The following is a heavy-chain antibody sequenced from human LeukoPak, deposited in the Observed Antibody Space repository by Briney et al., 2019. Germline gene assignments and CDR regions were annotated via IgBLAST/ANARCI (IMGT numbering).Heavy chain of an antibody. CDR3: ARARWGIAAAGSKDWFDP. D-gene: IGHD6-13*01. J-gene: IGHJ5*02. Sequence: SETLSLTCTVSGGSISSSSYYWGCIRQPPGKGLEWIGSIYYSGSTYYNPSLKSRVTISVDTSKNQFSLKLSSVTAADTAVYYCARARWGIAAAGSKDWFDPWGQGTLVTVSS. CDR2: IYYSGST. V-gene: IGHV4-39*07. CDR1: GGSISSSSYY.